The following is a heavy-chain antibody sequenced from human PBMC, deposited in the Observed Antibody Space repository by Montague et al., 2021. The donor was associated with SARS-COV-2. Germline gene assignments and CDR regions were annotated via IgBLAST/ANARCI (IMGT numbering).Heavy chain of an antibody. CDR1: GGSISSSSYY. Sequence: SESLSLTCTVSGGSISSSSYYWGWIRQPPGKGLEWIGSIYYSGTTYYNPSPKSRVTISVDTSKNQFSLKLSSVTAADTAVYYCARHVWSLMVRGPDFDYWGQGTLVTVSS. CDR3: ARHVWSLMVRGPDFDY. D-gene: IGHD3-10*01. V-gene: IGHV4-39*01. CDR2: IYYSGTT. J-gene: IGHJ4*02.